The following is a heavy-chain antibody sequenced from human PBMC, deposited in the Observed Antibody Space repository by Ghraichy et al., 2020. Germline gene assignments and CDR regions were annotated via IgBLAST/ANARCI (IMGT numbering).Heavy chain of an antibody. D-gene: IGHD2-21*01. CDR3: ARGDLTYSWYFDL. J-gene: IGHJ2*01. CDR1: GGSINSYY. Sequence: SETLSLTCTVSGGSINSYYWSWVRQPPGKGLEWIGYIYYTGSTNYNPSLKSRVTISVDTSKNQFSLQLNFVTAADTAVYYCARGDLTYSWYFDLWGRGTLVTVSS. CDR2: IYYTGST. V-gene: IGHV4-59*01.